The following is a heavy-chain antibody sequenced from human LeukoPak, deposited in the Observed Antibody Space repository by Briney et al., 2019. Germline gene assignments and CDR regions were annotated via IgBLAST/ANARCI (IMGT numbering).Heavy chain of an antibody. J-gene: IGHJ3*02. CDR2: IGIADDT. D-gene: IGHD5/OR15-5a*01. V-gene: IGHV3-13*01. Sequence: GGSLRLSCAASGFTYSNYDMHWVRQGPGGGLEWVSAIGIADDTHYADSVKGRFTISRENARNSLYRQINSLRDGDTAVYYCVRGGIRVSGIDAFDIWGQGTVVTVSS. CDR1: GFTYSNYD. CDR3: VRGGIRVSGIDAFDI.